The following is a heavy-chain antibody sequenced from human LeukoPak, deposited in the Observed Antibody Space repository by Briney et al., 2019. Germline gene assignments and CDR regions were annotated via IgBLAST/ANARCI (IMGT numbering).Heavy chain of an antibody. Sequence: SETLSLTCAVYGGPFSGYYWSWIRQPPGKGLEWIGEINHSGSTNYNPSLKSRVAISVDTSKNQFSLKLSSVTAADTAVYYRARTQRPDYSNFSDFWGQGTLVTVSS. D-gene: IGHD4-11*01. CDR2: INHSGST. CDR3: ARTQRPDYSNFSDF. CDR1: GGPFSGYY. V-gene: IGHV4-34*01. J-gene: IGHJ4*02.